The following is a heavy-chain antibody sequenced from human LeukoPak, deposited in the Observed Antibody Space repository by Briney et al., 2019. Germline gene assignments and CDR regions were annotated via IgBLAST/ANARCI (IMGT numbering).Heavy chain of an antibody. J-gene: IGHJ6*04. D-gene: IGHD2-15*01. Sequence: SETLSLTCTVSGGSISTYYWSWIRQPPGKGLEWIGFIYYSGSTSYNPSLKSRVTMSVDTSKNQFSLNLNSVTAADTAVYYCARDRGGVYMDVWGKGTTVTVSS. CDR1: GGSISTYY. V-gene: IGHV4-59*01. CDR2: IYYSGST. CDR3: ARDRGGVYMDV.